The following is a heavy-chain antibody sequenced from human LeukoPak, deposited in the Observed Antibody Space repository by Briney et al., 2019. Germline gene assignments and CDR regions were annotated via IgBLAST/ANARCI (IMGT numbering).Heavy chain of an antibody. J-gene: IGHJ5*02. CDR1: GFTLSSYW. CDR3: ARELAVGGTWFDP. CDR2: IKSDGSTT. V-gene: IGHV3-74*01. Sequence: GGSLRLSCAASGFTLSSYWMHWVRQAPGKGLVWVSRIKSDGSTTNYADSVKSRFTISRDNAKNTLYLQMNSLRAEDTAVYYCARELAVGGTWFDPWGQGTLVTVSS. D-gene: IGHD6-19*01.